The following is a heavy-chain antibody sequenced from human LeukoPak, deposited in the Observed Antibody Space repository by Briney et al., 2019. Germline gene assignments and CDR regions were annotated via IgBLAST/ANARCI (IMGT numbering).Heavy chain of an antibody. Sequence: GGSLRLSCAASGFTFRNFGMHWVRQAPGEGLEWVAVIWHDGRNQHYADSVKGRFTISRDNSKGTLYLKMNSPRVEDTAVYYCARQTGTCDLDYWGQGTLVTVSS. CDR3: ARQTGTCDLDY. CDR2: IWHDGRNQ. CDR1: GFTFRNFG. D-gene: IGHD3-10*01. V-gene: IGHV3-33*01. J-gene: IGHJ4*02.